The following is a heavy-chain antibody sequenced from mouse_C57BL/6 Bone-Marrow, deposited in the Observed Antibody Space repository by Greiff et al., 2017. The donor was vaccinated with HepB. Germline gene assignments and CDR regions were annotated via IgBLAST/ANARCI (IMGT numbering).Heavy chain of an antibody. Sequence: QVQLQQSGAELVRPGASVTLSCKASGYTFTDYEMHWVKQTTVHGLEWIGAIDPETGGTAYNQKFKGKAILTADKSSSTAYMELRSLTSEDSAVYYCTRRYGSSPYYFDYWGQGTTLTVSS. CDR2: IDPETGGT. CDR3: TRRYGSSPYYFDY. D-gene: IGHD1-1*01. CDR1: GYTFTDYE. V-gene: IGHV1-15*01. J-gene: IGHJ2*01.